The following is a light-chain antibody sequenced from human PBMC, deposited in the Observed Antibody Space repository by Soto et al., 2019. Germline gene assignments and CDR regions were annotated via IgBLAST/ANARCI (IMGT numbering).Light chain of an antibody. V-gene: IGKV3-15*01. CDR3: QQYKKWPRT. Sequence: ILMTQWPATLSVPPGERATLSCRASQSVITNLAWYQQKPGQAPRLLIYGASTRAAIIPARFSGSGSGTEFTLTISSLQSEDFAVYYCQQYKKWPRTFGQGTKVDIK. CDR2: GAS. CDR1: QSVITN. J-gene: IGKJ1*01.